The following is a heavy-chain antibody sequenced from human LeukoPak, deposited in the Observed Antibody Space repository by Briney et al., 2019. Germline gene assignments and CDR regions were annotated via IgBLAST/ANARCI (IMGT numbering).Heavy chain of an antibody. J-gene: IGHJ6*02. CDR1: GFTFSSYG. D-gene: IGHD3-9*01. Sequence: PGGSLRLSCAASGFTFSSYGMHWVRQAPGKGLEWVAVISYDGSNKYYADSVKGRFTISRDNSKNTLYLQMNSLRAEDTAVYYCARDETIFSYYYGMDVWGQGTTVTVSS. CDR3: ARDETIFSYYYGMDV. V-gene: IGHV3-30*03. CDR2: ISYDGSNK.